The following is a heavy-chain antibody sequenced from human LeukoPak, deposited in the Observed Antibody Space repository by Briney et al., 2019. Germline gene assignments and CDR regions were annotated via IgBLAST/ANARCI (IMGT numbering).Heavy chain of an antibody. CDR3: AKVLSFGYSSSSGFDY. CDR1: GFTFSSYG. CDR2: IRYEGSNK. Sequence: PGGSLRLSCAASGFTFSSYGMHWVRQAPGKGLEWVAFIRYEGSNKYYADSVKGRFTISRDNSKNTLYLQMNSLRAEDTAVYYCAKVLSFGYSSSSGFDYWGQGTLVTVSS. D-gene: IGHD6-6*01. J-gene: IGHJ4*02. V-gene: IGHV3-30*02.